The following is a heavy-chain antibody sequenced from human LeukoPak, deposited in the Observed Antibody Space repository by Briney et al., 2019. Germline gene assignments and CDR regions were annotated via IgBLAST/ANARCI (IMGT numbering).Heavy chain of an antibody. CDR2: INHSGST. J-gene: IGHJ4*02. V-gene: IGHV4-34*01. CDR1: GGSFSGYY. CDR3: AGELGMRKYYFDY. Sequence: SETLSLTCAVYGGSFSGYYWSWIRQPPGKGLEWIGEINHSGSTNYNPSLKSRVTISVDTSKNQFSLKLSSVTAADTAVYYCAGELGMRKYYFDYWGQGTLVTVSS. D-gene: IGHD7-27*01.